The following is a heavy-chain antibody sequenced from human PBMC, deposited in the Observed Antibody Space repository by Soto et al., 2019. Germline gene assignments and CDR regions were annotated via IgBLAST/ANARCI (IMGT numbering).Heavy chain of an antibody. V-gene: IGHV3-33*01. J-gene: IGHJ4*02. Sequence: PGGSLRLSCAASGFTFSYKGMHWVRQAPGKGLEWVAFIWYDGSNKYYADSVEGRFTISRDNSKSTLYLQMNSLRVEDTAVYYCARDVPPLRELLRGYFDYWGQGTPVTVSS. CDR1: GFTFSYKG. CDR2: IWYDGSNK. CDR3: ARDVPPLRELLRGYFDY. D-gene: IGHD3-10*01.